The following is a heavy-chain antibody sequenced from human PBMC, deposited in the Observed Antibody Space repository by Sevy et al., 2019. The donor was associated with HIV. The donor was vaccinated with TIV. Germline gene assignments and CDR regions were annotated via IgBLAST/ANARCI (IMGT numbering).Heavy chain of an antibody. J-gene: IGHJ6*02. D-gene: IGHD1-1*01. V-gene: IGHV4-38-2*02. CDR2: IYHSGST. CDR3: ARDLSQRWNVLYYYYGMDV. CDR1: GYSISSGYY. Sequence: SETLSLTCTVSGYSISSGYYWGWIRQPPGKGLEWIGSIYHSGSTYYNPSLKSRVTISVDTSKNQFSLKLSSVTAADTAVYYCARDLSQRWNVLYYYYGMDVWGQGTTVTVSS.